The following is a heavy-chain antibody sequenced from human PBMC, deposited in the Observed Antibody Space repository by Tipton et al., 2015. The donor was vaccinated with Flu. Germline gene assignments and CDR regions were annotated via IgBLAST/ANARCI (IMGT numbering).Heavy chain of an antibody. CDR1: GGSITSYY. CDR2: FYYSGTT. J-gene: IGHJ4*02. D-gene: IGHD2-15*01. Sequence: TLSLTCTVSGGSITSYYWGWIRQPPGKRLEWIGYFYYSGTTAYNPSLKSRVSISADTSKNQFSLRLTSATAADTAVYYCTRHGAAPDYWGQGTLVTVSS. V-gene: IGHV4-59*08. CDR3: TRHGAAPDY.